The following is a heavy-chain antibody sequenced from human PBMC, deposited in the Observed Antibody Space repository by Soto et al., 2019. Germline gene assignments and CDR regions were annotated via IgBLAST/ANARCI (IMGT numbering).Heavy chain of an antibody. J-gene: IGHJ4*02. Sequence: EVQLLEFGGGLVQPGGSLRLSGAASGFTFSSYAMSCVRQAPGKGLEWVSVISGSGSSTYYADSVKGRFTISRDNSKNTLYLQMNSLRAEDTAVYYCAKFGCAGNYGDYYFDYWGQEALVTVSS. CDR1: GFTFSSYA. V-gene: IGHV3-23*01. CDR2: ISGSGSST. CDR3: AKFGCAGNYGDYYFDY. D-gene: IGHD4-17*01.